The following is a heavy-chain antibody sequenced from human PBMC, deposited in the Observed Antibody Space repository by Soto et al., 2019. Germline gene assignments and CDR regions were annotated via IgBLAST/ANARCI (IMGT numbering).Heavy chain of an antibody. V-gene: IGHV3-23*01. CDR3: AKEMTSGYYLFDY. D-gene: IGHD3-22*01. J-gene: IGHJ4*02. CDR1: GFTFSSYA. CDR2: ISGTGGST. Sequence: EVQLLQSGGGLVQPGGSLRLSCAASGFTFSSYAMSWVRQTPGKGLEWVSTISGTGGSTYYPDSVKGRFTISRDNSKNTVYLQMNSLRAEDAAEYYCAKEMTSGYYLFDYWGQGTLVTVSS.